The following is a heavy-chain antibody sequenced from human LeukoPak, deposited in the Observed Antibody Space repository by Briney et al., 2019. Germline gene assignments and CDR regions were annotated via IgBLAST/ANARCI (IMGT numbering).Heavy chain of an antibody. CDR3: TRVGYIDEGIDY. CDR1: GFPFSSYW. Sequence: GGSLRLSCSASGFPFSSYWMTWVRQAPGKGLEWVANIKQDGSKKSYVDSVKGRFTISRDNAKNSLYLQMNSLRAEDTAIYYCTRVGYIDEGIDYWGQGTLVTVSS. V-gene: IGHV3-7*04. D-gene: IGHD5-24*01. J-gene: IGHJ4*02. CDR2: IKQDGSKK.